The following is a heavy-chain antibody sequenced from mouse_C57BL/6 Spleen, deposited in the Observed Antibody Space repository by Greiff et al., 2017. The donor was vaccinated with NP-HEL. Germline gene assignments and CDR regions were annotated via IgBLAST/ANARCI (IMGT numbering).Heavy chain of an antibody. V-gene: IGHV1-82*01. CDR1: GYAFSSSW. D-gene: IGHD1-1*01. J-gene: IGHJ2*01. CDR2: IYPGDGDT. CDR3: ARGRGTVVAPDY. Sequence: VKLMESGPELVKPGASVKISCKASGYAFSSSWMNWVKQRPGKGLEWIGRIYPGDGDTNYNGKFKGKATLTADKSSSTAYMQLSSLTSEDSAVYFCARGRGTVVAPDYWGQGTTLTVSS.